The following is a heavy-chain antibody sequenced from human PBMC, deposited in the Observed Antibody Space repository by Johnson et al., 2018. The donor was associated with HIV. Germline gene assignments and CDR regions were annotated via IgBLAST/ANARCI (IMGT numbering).Heavy chain of an antibody. D-gene: IGHD3-22*01. CDR3: ARASNYYDSFGYYRRGGGSDI. Sequence: VQLVESGGGLVKPGGSLRLSCAASGFSFDDYDMSWVRQAPGKGLEWVSGIYWTGGRTSYADSVKGRFTISRDNAKNSLYLQMNNVRAEDTALYFCARASNYYDSFGYYRRGGGSDIWGQGTMVTVSS. CDR1: GFSFDDYD. CDR2: IYWTGGRT. V-gene: IGHV3-20*04. J-gene: IGHJ3*02.